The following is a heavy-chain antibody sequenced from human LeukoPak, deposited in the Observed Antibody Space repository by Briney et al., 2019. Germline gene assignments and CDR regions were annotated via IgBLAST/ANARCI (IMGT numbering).Heavy chain of an antibody. CDR3: ATYDSSGYSSMRSFDY. Sequence: SETLSLTCAVYGGSVSGYYWSWIRQPPGKGLEWIGEINHSGSTNYNPSLKSRVTISVDTSKNQFSLKLSSVTAADTAVYYCATYDSSGYSSMRSFDYWGQGTLVTVSS. D-gene: IGHD3-22*01. J-gene: IGHJ4*02. CDR1: GGSVSGYY. V-gene: IGHV4-34*01. CDR2: INHSGST.